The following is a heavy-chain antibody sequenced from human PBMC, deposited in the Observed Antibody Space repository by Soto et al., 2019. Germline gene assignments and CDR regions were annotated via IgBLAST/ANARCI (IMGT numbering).Heavy chain of an antibody. CDR3: ARAKSTYYYDSSGYTFDY. CDR2: IYYSGST. J-gene: IGHJ4*02. D-gene: IGHD3-22*01. Sequence: SETLSLTCTVSGGSISSYYWSWIRQPPGKGLEWIGYIYYSGSTNYNPSLKSRVTISVETSKNQFSLKLSTVTAADTAVYYCARAKSTYYYDSSGYTFDYWGQGTLVTVSS. CDR1: GGSISSYY. V-gene: IGHV4-59*01.